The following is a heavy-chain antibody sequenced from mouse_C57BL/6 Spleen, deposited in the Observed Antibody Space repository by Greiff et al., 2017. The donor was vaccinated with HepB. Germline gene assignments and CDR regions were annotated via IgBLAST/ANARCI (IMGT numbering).Heavy chain of an antibody. V-gene: IGHV1-85*01. CDR2: IYPRDGST. J-gene: IGHJ1*03. CDR1: GYTFTSYD. Sequence: VQRVESGPELVKPGASVKLSCKASGYTFTSYDINWVKQRPGQGLEWIGWIYPRDGSTKYNEKFKSKATLTVDTSSSTAYMELHSLTSEDSAVYFCARGGYYFWGTGTTVTVSS. D-gene: IGHD2-3*01. CDR3: ARGGYYF.